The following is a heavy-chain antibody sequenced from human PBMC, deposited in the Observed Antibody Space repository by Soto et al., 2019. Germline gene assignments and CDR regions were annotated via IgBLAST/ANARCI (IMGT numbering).Heavy chain of an antibody. Sequence: PGGSLRLSCAASGFTFSSYWMHWVRQAPGKGLVWVSRINSDGSSTSYADSVKGRFTISRDNAKNTLYLQMNSLRAEDTAVYYCARYCSGGSCYRLALDYLGQGTLVTVSS. CDR2: INSDGSST. J-gene: IGHJ4*02. D-gene: IGHD2-15*01. CDR1: GFTFSSYW. CDR3: ARYCSGGSCYRLALDY. V-gene: IGHV3-74*01.